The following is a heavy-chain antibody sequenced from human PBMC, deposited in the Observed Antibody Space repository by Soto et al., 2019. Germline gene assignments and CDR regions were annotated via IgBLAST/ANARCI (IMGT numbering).Heavy chain of an antibody. D-gene: IGHD3-22*01. V-gene: IGHV1-69*13. J-gene: IGHJ4*02. CDR2: IIPIFGTA. CDR3: ARATSYYYDSSGRPPWYFDY. Sequence: SVKVSCKASGGTFSSYAISWVRQAPGQGLEWMGGIIPIFGTANYAQKFQGRVTITADESTSTAYMELSSLRSEDTAVYYCARATSYYYDSSGRPPWYFDYWGQGTLVTVSS. CDR1: GGTFSSYA.